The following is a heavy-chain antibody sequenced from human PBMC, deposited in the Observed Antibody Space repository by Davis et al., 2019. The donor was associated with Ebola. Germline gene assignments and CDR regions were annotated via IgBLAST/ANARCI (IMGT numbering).Heavy chain of an antibody. CDR2: ISSSGSTI. V-gene: IGHV3-11*01. D-gene: IGHD2-8*01. CDR3: ARDRGRMVDVDV. Sequence: GGSLRLSCAASGFTFDFYAMSWVRQAPGKGLEWVSYISSSGSTIHYADSVKGRFTISRDNAKNSLYLQMNSLRAEDTAVYYCARDRGRMVDVDVWGKGTTVTVSS. CDR1: GFTFDFYA. J-gene: IGHJ6*04.